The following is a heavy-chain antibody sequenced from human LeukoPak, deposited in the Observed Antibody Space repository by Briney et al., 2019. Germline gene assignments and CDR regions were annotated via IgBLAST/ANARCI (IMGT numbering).Heavy chain of an antibody. CDR2: INHSGST. V-gene: IGHV4-34*01. J-gene: IGHJ6*02. CDR3: ARIGKGYYYYGMDV. Sequence: SETLSLTCAVYGGSFSGYYWSWIRQPPGKGLEWIGEINHSGSTNYNPSLKSRVTISVDTSKNQFSLKLSSVTAADTAVYYCARIGKGYYYYGMDVWGQGTTVTVSS. D-gene: IGHD4-23*01. CDR1: GGSFSGYY.